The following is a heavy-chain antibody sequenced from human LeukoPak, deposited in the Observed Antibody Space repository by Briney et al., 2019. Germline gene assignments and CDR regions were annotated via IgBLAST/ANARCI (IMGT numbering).Heavy chain of an antibody. V-gene: IGHV3-33*01. Sequence: GGSLRLSCAASGFTFSSYGMHWVRQAPGKGLEWVAVIWYDGSNKYYADSVKGRFTISRDNSKNTLYLQMNSLRAEDAAVYYCARDRRGGYGSEDYYYYGMDVWGQGTTVTVSS. CDR1: GFTFSSYG. D-gene: IGHD6-13*01. J-gene: IGHJ6*02. CDR2: IWYDGSNK. CDR3: ARDRRGGYGSEDYYYYGMDV.